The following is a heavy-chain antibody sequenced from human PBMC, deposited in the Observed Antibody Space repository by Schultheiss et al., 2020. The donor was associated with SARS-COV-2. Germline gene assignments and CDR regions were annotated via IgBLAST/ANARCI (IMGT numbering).Heavy chain of an antibody. V-gene: IGHV3-66*01. CDR2: IYSGGST. J-gene: IGHJ4*02. Sequence: GESLKISCAASGFTFSSYAMSWVRQAPGKGLEWVSVIYSGGSTYYADSVKGRFTISRDNAKNTLYLQMYSLRAEDTAVYYCARDIRGVHIVVVAYFDCWGQGTLVTVSS. CDR1: GFTFSSYA. D-gene: IGHD2-21*01. CDR3: ARDIRGVHIVVVAYFDC.